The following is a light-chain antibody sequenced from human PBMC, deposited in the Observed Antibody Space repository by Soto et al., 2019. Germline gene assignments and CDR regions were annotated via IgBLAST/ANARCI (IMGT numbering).Light chain of an antibody. V-gene: IGKV1-5*01. CDR1: QSISSW. J-gene: IGKJ1*01. Sequence: DIQMAQSPSTLSASVGDRVTITCRASQSISSWLAWYQQTPGKAPRLLMYDASNLESGVPSRFSGSGSGTEFSLTISSLQPDDIATYYCQHYYSGTFGQGTKVEIK. CDR3: QHYYSGT. CDR2: DAS.